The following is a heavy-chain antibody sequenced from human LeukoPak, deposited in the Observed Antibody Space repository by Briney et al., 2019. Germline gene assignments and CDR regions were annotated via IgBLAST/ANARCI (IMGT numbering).Heavy chain of an antibody. J-gene: IGHJ4*02. Sequence: GESLRLSCAASGFTFNNYAMTWARQTPGKGPEWVSLISWKGDTTAYAESVRGRFTISRDNAKNSLYLHMNSLRPEDTAFYHCARHRCSSTTCSFDSWDQGSLVTVSS. CDR2: ISWKGDTT. D-gene: IGHD2-2*01. V-gene: IGHV3-20*01. CDR3: ARHRCSSTTCSFDS. CDR1: GFTFNNYA.